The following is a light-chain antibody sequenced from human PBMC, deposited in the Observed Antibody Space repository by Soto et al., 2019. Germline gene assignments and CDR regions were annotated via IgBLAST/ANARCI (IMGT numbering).Light chain of an antibody. CDR3: CSYAGTSTFVL. V-gene: IGLV2-23*02. J-gene: IGLJ2*01. Sequence: QSALTQPASVSGSPGQSITISCTGTSSDVGTFNLVSWYQQHPGKAPKLMIYEVSKRPSGVSNRFSGSKSGNTASLTISGLQAEDEADYSCCSYAGTSTFVLFGGGTKLTVL. CDR1: SSDVGTFNL. CDR2: EVS.